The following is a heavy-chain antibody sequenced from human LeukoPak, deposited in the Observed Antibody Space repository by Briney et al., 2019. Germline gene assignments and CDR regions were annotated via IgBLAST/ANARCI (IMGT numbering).Heavy chain of an antibody. V-gene: IGHV3-66*04. D-gene: IGHD3-10*01. CDR1: GFTVSSNY. J-gene: IGHJ4*02. Sequence: GGSLRLSCAASGFTVSSNYMSWVRQAPGKGLEWVSVIYSGGSTYYEASVKGRFTISRDNSKNTLYLQMNSLRAEDTAVYYCARLAVRGALDYWGQGTLVTVSS. CDR2: IYSGGST. CDR3: ARLAVRGALDY.